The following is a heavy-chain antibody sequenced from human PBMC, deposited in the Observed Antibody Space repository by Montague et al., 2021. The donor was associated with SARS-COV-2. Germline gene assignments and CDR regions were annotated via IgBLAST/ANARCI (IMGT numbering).Heavy chain of an antibody. D-gene: IGHD3-16*01. CDR1: GFPFSSYW. V-gene: IGHV3-74*01. CDR2: VKGDGSRI. J-gene: IGHJ6*02. Sequence: YRRLSWAASGFPFSSYWMHWVRQAPGTGLVWVSRVKGDGSRISYADSVKGRFTISRDNAKNTLYLQMNSLRAEDTAVYFCARGYFPVGGSENWGSYGMDVWGQGTTVTVSS. CDR3: ARGYFPVGGSENWGSYGMDV.